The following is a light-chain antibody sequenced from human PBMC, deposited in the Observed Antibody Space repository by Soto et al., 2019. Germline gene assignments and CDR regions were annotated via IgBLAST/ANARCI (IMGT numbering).Light chain of an antibody. V-gene: IGKV1-39*01. CDR3: QQSYSTISMYT. J-gene: IGKJ2*01. CDR2: AAS. CDR1: QSICSY. Sequence: DIQMAPSPCCPSSSVGDVVTITWRASQSICSYLNWYQQKPGKAPKILIYAASSLQSGVPSRFSGSGSGTDFILTISSLQPEDFATYYCQQSYSTISMYTFGQGTKVDIK.